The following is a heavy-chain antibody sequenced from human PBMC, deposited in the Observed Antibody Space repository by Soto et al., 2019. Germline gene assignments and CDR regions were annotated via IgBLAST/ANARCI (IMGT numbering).Heavy chain of an antibody. J-gene: IGHJ4*02. CDR3: ARERTVAGNDY. V-gene: IGHV1-8*02. Sequence: ASVKVSCKASGGTFSSYAISWVRQAPGQGLEWMGGIIPIFGNTGYAQKFQGRVTMTRNTSISTAYMELSSLRSEDTAVYYCARERTVAGNDYWGQGTLVTVSS. CDR2: IIPIFGNT. CDR1: GGTFSSYA. D-gene: IGHD6-19*01.